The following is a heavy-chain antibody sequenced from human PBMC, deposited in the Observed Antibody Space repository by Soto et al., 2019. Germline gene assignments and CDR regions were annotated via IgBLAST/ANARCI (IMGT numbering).Heavy chain of an antibody. J-gene: IGHJ4*02. CDR2: IKSKTDGGAT. D-gene: IGHD2-2*01. V-gene: IGHV3-15*07. Sequence: LRLRCAAAGCIFSAAGMNWVRQVPGKGLEWVGRIKSKTDGGATDYAAPVKGRFTISRDDSTNMVYLQMNSLKTEDTAVYYCSTVGSIRTDATPFDSWGQGTLVTVSS. CDR3: STVGSIRTDATPFDS. CDR1: GCIFSAAG.